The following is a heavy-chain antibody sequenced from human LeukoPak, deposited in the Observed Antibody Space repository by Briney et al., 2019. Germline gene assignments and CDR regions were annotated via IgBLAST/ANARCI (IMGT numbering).Heavy chain of an antibody. V-gene: IGHV3-48*03. D-gene: IGHD3-3*01. J-gene: IGHJ4*02. CDR2: ISSSGSDI. Sequence: GGSLRLSCAASGFTFSSYEMNWVRQAPGKGLEWVSYISSSGSDIYHADSVKGRFTISRDNSKNTLYLQMNSLRAEDTAVYYCAKDFWSGYYPNYWGQGTLVTVSS. CDR1: GFTFSSYE. CDR3: AKDFWSGYYPNY.